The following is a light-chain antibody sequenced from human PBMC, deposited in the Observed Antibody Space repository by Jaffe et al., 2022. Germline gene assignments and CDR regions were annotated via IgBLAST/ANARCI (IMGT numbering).Light chain of an antibody. J-gene: IGLJ2*01. V-gene: IGLV3-1*01. CDR3: QAWDSSTVV. CDR2: QDT. Sequence: SYELTQAPSLSVSPGQTASITCSGDKLGEKYACWYQQKPGQSPVLVIYQDTRRPSGIPERFSGSNSGNTATLTISGTQAMDEADYYCQAWDSSTVVFGGGTKLTVL. CDR1: KLGEKY.